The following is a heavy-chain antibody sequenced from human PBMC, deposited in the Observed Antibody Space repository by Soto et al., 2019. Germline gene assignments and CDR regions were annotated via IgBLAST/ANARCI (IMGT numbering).Heavy chain of an antibody. D-gene: IGHD3-22*01. CDR3: ARARDSSGHYGAFDM. Sequence: QVQLQESGPGLVKPSETLSLTCTVSGDSISGYYWSWIRQPPGKGLEWIGYIYYIGSTNYNPSLASRVTMSVDTSKNQFALTLTSVTAADTAMYYCARARDSSGHYGAFDMWGQGTLVTVSS. CDR2: IYYIGST. CDR1: GDSISGYY. V-gene: IGHV4-59*01. J-gene: IGHJ3*02.